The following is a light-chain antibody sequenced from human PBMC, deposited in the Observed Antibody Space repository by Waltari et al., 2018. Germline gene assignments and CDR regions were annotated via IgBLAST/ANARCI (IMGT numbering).Light chain of an antibody. Sequence: EIVMTQSPATLSMSPGERATISCRASQSVSNNLAWYQQKPGQAPRLRIYGASNRATGIPARFSGSGYGTDFTLTISSLQSEDFAVYYCQHYNNWPPLFTVGPGTKVDIK. CDR3: QHYNNWPPLFT. CDR2: GAS. J-gene: IGKJ3*01. CDR1: QSVSNN. V-gene: IGKV3-15*01.